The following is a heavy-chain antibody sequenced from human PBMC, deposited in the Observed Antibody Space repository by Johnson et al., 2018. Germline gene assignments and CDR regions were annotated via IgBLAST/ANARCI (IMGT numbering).Heavy chain of an antibody. J-gene: IGHJ2*01. Sequence: VQLVESGGGLVQPGRSMRLSCAASGFTFDDYAMHWVRQAPGKGLEWVSGISWNSGSIGYADSVKGRFTISRDNAKNSLYLQMNSLRAEDTALYHCARSRGSYSESKGYFDLWGRGTLVTVSS. CDR3: ARSRGSYSESKGYFDL. CDR2: ISWNSGSI. V-gene: IGHV3-9*01. D-gene: IGHD1-26*01. CDR1: GFTFDDYA.